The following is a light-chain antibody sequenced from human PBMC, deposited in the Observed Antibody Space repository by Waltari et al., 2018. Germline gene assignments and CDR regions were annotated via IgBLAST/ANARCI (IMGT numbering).Light chain of an antibody. Sequence: QRRAVQAPVWLTYKDDERPSGRPGRFSGSSAGTTVPLTISGVQAEDEADYYCQSADTDASVFFGGGTKLTVL. V-gene: IGLV3-25*03. CDR3: QSADTDASVF. CDR2: KDD. J-gene: IGLJ2*01.